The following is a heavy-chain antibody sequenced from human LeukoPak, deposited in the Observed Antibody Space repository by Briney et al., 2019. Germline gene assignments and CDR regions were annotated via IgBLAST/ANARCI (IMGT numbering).Heavy chain of an antibody. CDR2: INCNGRIT. V-gene: IGHV3-20*04. CDR1: GFTFDDYA. Sequence: GESLRLSCAASGFTFDDYAMNWVRQVPGRGLEWVSGINCNGRITEYADSVKDRFTISRQNTKNSLYLYMNNLGGEDTALYFCARGSVQLWLRDTYYYMDVWGKGTTVTVSS. CDR3: ARGSVQLWLRDTYYYMDV. D-gene: IGHD5-18*01. J-gene: IGHJ6*03.